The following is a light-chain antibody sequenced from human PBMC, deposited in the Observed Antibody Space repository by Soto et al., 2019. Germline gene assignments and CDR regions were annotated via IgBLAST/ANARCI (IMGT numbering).Light chain of an antibody. J-gene: IGKJ2*02. CDR3: QQYKSWPRT. CDR1: QSVGSN. CDR2: VAS. V-gene: IGKV3-15*01. Sequence: EIVMTQSPATLSVSPGERATLSCRASQSVGSNLAWYQQKPGQAPRLLIYVASTRATGVPATFSGTGSGTEFTLTISSIQSEDFAIYYCQQYKSWPRTFGQGTKVDIK.